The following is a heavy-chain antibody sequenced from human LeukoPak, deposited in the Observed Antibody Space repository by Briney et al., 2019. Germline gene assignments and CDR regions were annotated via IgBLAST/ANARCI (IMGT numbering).Heavy chain of an antibody. CDR3: AKGDSSTPKYYLGY. Sequence: GGSLRLSCAASGFTFSSYSMNWVRQAPGKGLEWVSSISSSSSYIYYADSVKGRFTISRDNAKNSLYLQMNSLRAEDTALYYCAKGDSSTPKYYLGYWGQGTLVTVSS. D-gene: IGHD3-22*01. J-gene: IGHJ4*02. CDR2: ISSSSSYI. CDR1: GFTFSSYS. V-gene: IGHV3-21*04.